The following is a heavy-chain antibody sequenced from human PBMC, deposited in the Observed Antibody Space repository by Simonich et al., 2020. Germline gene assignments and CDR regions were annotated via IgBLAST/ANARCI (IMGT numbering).Heavy chain of an antibody. J-gene: IGHJ6*03. V-gene: IGHV1-2*02. CDR3: ARDRAARYYYYYYMDV. CDR1: GYTFTGYY. CDR2: SNPTRGGT. Sequence: QVQLVQSGAEVKKPGASVKVSCKASGYTFTGYYMHWVRQAPGQGLGWMGWSNPTRGGTNYAQKFQGRVTMTRDTSISTAYMELSRLRSDDTAVYYCARDRAARYYYYYYMDVWGKGTTVTVSS. D-gene: IGHD6-6*01.